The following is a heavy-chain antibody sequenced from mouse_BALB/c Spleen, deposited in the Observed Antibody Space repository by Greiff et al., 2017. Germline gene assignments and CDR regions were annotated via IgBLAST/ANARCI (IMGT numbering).Heavy chain of an antibody. V-gene: IGHV3-8*02. D-gene: IGHD2-4*01. CDR3: ARWGITGWYFDV. CDR1: GDSITSGY. J-gene: IGHJ1*01. CDR2: ISYSGST. Sequence: VQLKESGPSLVKPSQTLSLTCSVTGDSITSGYWNWIRKFPGNKLEYMGYISYSGSTYYNPSLKSRISITRDTSKNQYYLQLNSVTTEDTATYYCARWGITGWYFDVWGAGTTVTVSS.